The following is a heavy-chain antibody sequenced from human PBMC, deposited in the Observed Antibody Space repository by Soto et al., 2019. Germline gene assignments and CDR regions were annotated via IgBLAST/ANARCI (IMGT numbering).Heavy chain of an antibody. D-gene: IGHD6-13*01. V-gene: IGHV4-39*01. CDR3: ASTSSSWPYYFDY. CDR1: GGSISSSSYY. CDR2: IYYSGST. Sequence: QLQLQESGPGLVKPSETLSLTCTVSGGSISSSSYYWGWIRQPPGKGLAWIGSIYYSGSTYYNPSLKSRVTISVDTSNNQFSLKLSSVTAADTAVYYCASTSSSWPYYFDYWGQGTLVTVSS. J-gene: IGHJ4*02.